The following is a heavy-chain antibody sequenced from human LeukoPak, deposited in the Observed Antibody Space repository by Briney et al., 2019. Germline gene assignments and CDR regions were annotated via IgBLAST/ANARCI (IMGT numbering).Heavy chain of an antibody. CDR3: VKVMYLYGSGTYYGFDP. CDR1: GFTFSTYA. J-gene: IGHJ5*02. D-gene: IGHD3-10*01. V-gene: IGHV3-23*01. CDR2: ISATGAST. Sequence: GGSLRLSCAASGFTFSTYAMAWVRQAPGKGLEWVSAISATGASTYYADPVKGRFTISRDNSENTLHLEMNSLRAEDTAVYYCVKVMYLYGSGTYYGFDPWGQGTLVTVSS.